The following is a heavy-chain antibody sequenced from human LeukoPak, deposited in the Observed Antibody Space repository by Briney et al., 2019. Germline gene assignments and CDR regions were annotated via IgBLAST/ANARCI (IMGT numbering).Heavy chain of an antibody. CDR1: GDSLSGYY. V-gene: IGHV4-59*06. CDR3: ATISSGYYGTIDY. J-gene: IGHJ4*02. D-gene: IGHD3-22*01. Sequence: SETLSLTCTVSGDSLSGYYWNWIRQHPGKGLEWIGYIYYTGSTYYNPSLKSRVTISVDTSKNQFSLKLSSVTAADTAVYYCATISSGYYGTIDYWGQGTLVTVSS. CDR2: IYYTGST.